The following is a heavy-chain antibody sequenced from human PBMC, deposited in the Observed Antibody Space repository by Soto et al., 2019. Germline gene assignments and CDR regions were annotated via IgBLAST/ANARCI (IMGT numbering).Heavy chain of an antibody. D-gene: IGHD6-6*01. CDR2: IIPIFGTA. J-gene: IGHJ5*02. CDR1: GGTFSSYA. V-gene: IGHV1-69*13. CDR3: ARCRAIAARLAYNWFDP. Sequence: SVKVSCKACGGTFSSYAISWVRQAPGQGLEWMGGIIPIFGTANYAQKFQGRVTITADESTSTAYMELSSLRSEDTAVYYCARCRAIAARLAYNWFDPWGQGTLVTVSS.